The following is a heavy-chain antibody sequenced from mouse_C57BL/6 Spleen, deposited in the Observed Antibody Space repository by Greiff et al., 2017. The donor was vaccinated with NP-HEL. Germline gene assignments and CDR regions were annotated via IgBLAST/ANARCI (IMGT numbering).Heavy chain of an antibody. Sequence: EVKLVESGGGLVKPGGSLKLSCAASGFTFSDYGMHWVRQAPEKGLEWVAYISSGSSTIYYADTVKGRFTISRDNAKNTLFLQMTSLRSEDTAMYYCARGDDYDGHWFAYWGQGTLVTVSA. CDR2: ISSGSSTI. D-gene: IGHD2-4*01. J-gene: IGHJ3*01. V-gene: IGHV5-17*01. CDR3: ARGDDYDGHWFAY. CDR1: GFTFSDYG.